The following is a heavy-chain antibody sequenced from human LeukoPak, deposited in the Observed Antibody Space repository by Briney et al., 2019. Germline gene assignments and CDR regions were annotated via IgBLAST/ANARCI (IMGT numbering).Heavy chain of an antibody. Sequence: SVKVSCKASGGTFSSYAISWVRQAPGQGLEWMGGIIPIFGTANYAQKFQGRVTITTDESTSTAYMELSSLRSEDTAVYYCARGYYYGSGSYDAFDIWGQGTMVTVSS. D-gene: IGHD3-10*01. V-gene: IGHV1-69*05. J-gene: IGHJ3*02. CDR2: IIPIFGTA. CDR3: ARGYYYGSGSYDAFDI. CDR1: GGTFSSYA.